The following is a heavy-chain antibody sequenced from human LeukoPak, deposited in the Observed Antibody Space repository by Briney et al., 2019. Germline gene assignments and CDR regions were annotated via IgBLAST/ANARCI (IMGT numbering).Heavy chain of an antibody. J-gene: IGHJ4*02. D-gene: IGHD3-22*01. CDR2: IIPIFGTA. CDR1: GGTFSSCA. CDR3: ARGRDYYDSSGYWLWDY. V-gene: IGHV1-69*05. Sequence: SVKVSCKASGGTFSSCAISWVRQAPGQGLEWMGGIIPIFGTANYAQKFQGRVTITTDESTSTAYMELSSLRSEDTAVYYCARGRDYYDSSGYWLWDYWGQGTLVTVSS.